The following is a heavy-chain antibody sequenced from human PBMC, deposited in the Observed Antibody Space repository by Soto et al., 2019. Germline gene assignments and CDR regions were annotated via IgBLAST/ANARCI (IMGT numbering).Heavy chain of an antibody. CDR1: GFTFSSYG. J-gene: IGHJ6*01. CDR2: ISYDGSNK. V-gene: IGHV3-30*18. D-gene: IGHD3-3*01. CDR3: AKELVYDFWAYGMDV. Sequence: GGSLRLSCAASGFTFSSYGMHWVRQAPGKGLEWVAVISYDGSNKYYADSVKGRFTISRDNSKNTLYLQMNSLRAEDTAVYYCAKELVYDFWAYGMDVWGQGTTVTVSS.